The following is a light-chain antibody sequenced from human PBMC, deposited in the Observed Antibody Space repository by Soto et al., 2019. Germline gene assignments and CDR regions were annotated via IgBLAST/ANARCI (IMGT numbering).Light chain of an antibody. V-gene: IGKV3-20*01. CDR3: QQDGSSPVT. CDR2: GAS. J-gene: IGKJ1*01. Sequence: EIVMTQSPATLSVSPGERATLSCRASQSVSSSYLAWYQRKPGQAPRLLIYGASSRATGIPDRFSGSGSGTDFTLSISRLEPEDFAVYYCQQDGSSPVTFGQGTKVEIK. CDR1: QSVSSSY.